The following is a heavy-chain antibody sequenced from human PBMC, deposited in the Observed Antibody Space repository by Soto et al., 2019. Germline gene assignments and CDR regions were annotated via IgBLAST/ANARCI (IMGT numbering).Heavy chain of an antibody. CDR2: INPNSGGT. J-gene: IGHJ4*02. CDR3: ARAQSSGWYLGLDY. Sequence: ASVKVSCKASGYTFTGYYMHWVRQAPGQGLEWMGWINPNSGGTNYAQKFQGRVTKTRDTSISTAYMELSRLRSDDTAVYYCARAQSSGWYLGLDYWGQGTLVTVSS. V-gene: IGHV1-2*02. CDR1: GYTFTGYY. D-gene: IGHD6-19*01.